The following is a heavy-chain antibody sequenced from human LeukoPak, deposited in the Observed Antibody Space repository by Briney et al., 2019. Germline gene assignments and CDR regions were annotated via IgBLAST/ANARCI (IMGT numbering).Heavy chain of an antibody. CDR3: AKAQYSSGWYGFDY. Sequence: GRSLRLSCAASGFTFSSYGMHWVRQAPGKGLEWVAVISYDGSNKYYADSVKGRFTISRDNSKNTLYLQMNSLRAEDTALYYCAKAQYSSGWYGFDYWGQGTLVTVSS. CDR2: ISYDGSNK. J-gene: IGHJ4*02. V-gene: IGHV3-30*18. D-gene: IGHD6-19*01. CDR1: GFTFSSYG.